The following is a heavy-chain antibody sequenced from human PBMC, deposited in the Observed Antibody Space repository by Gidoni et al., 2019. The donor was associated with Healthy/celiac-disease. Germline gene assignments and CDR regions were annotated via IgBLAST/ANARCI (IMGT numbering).Heavy chain of an antibody. J-gene: IGHJ5*02. V-gene: IGHV1-24*01. D-gene: IGHD2-2*02. CDR2: FDPEDGET. CDR1: GYTLTEFS. Sequence: QVQLVQSGAEVKKPGASVKVSCKVSGYTLTEFSMHWVRQAPGKGLEWMGGFDPEDGETIYAQKFQGRVTMTEDTSTDTAYMELSSLRSEDTAVYYCATYPIDIVVVPAAIRSKWFDPWGQGTLVTVSS. CDR3: ATYPIDIVVVPAAIRSKWFDP.